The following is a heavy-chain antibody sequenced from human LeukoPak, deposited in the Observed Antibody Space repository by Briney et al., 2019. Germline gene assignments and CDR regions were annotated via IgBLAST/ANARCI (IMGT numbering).Heavy chain of an antibody. CDR1: GGTFSSYA. Sequence: GASVKVSCKASGGTFSSYAISWARQAPGQGLEWMGGITPIFGTANYAQKFQGRVTITADESTSTAYMELSSLRSEDTAVYYCARDRGAVAGYFDYWGQGTLVTVSS. J-gene: IGHJ4*02. CDR3: ARDRGAVAGYFDY. V-gene: IGHV1-69*13. CDR2: ITPIFGTA. D-gene: IGHD6-19*01.